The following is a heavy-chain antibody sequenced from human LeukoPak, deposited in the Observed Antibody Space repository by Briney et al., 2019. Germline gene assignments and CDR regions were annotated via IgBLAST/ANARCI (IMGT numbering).Heavy chain of an antibody. D-gene: IGHD6-19*01. CDR1: GFTVSSNY. CDR3: AKDHIAVAGTAEIAFDI. Sequence: GGSLRLSCAASGFTVSSNYMSWVRQAPGKGLEWVSAISGSGGSTYYADSVKGRFTISRDNSKNTLYLQMNSLRAEDTAVYYCAKDHIAVAGTAEIAFDIWAKGQWSPSLQ. V-gene: IGHV3-23*01. J-gene: IGHJ3*02. CDR2: ISGSGGST.